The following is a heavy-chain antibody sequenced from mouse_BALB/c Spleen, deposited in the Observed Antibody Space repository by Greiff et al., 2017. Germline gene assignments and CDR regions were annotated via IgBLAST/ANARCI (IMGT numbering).Heavy chain of an antibody. Sequence: QVQLKESGAELVRPGTSVKVSCKASGYAFTNYLIEWVKQRPGQGLEWIGVINPGSGGTNYNEKFKGKATLTADKSSSTAYMQLSSLTSDDSAVYCCARWDGYYFDYWGQGTTLTVSS. V-gene: IGHV1-54*01. D-gene: IGHD2-3*01. CDR2: INPGSGGT. CDR3: ARWDGYYFDY. J-gene: IGHJ2*01. CDR1: GYAFTNYL.